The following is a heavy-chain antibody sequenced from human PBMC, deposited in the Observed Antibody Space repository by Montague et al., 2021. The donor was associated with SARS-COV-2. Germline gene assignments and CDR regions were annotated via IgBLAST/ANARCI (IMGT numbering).Heavy chain of an antibody. Sequence: CAISGDSDWGKTVAWNWNRQSPSGGLEWLGGTNYRSKWTSDYATSVEGRISIDPDTSKNQFFLHLRSVTPEDTGVYYCVRDTGSAQAGFDAWGQGTLVTVSS. CDR1: GDSDWGKTVA. CDR3: VRDTGSAQAGFDA. J-gene: IGHJ4*02. D-gene: IGHD4-17*01. CDR2: TNYRSKWTS. V-gene: IGHV6-1*01.